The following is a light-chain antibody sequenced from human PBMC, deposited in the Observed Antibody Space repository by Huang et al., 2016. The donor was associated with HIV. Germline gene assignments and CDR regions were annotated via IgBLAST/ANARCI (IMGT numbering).Light chain of an antibody. Sequence: DIQMTQSPSSLSASVGDKVTITCRASQAIGKYLNWYQQKPGKAPNVVIYGASSLQRGVPSRFSGSGSGTDFTLTISSLRPEDFATYYCQQSFNAPRTFGQGTKLEIK. CDR1: QAIGKY. V-gene: IGKV1-39*01. CDR3: QQSFNAPRT. CDR2: GAS. J-gene: IGKJ2*01.